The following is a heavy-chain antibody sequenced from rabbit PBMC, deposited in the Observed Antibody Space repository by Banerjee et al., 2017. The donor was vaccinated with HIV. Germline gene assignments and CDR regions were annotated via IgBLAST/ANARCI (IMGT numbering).Heavy chain of an antibody. V-gene: IGHV1S40*01. D-gene: IGHD8-1*01. CDR1: GFSFSSYYD. CDR3: ARGGDVANSYYYGMDL. Sequence: QSLVESGGGLVQPGGSLKLSCKASGFSFSSYYDMCWVRQAPGKGLEWIACIYTGSDTDYYASWAKGRFTISKTSSTTVTLQMTSLTAADTATYFCARGGDVANSYYYGMDLWGQGTLVTVS. J-gene: IGHJ6*01. CDR2: IYTGSDTD.